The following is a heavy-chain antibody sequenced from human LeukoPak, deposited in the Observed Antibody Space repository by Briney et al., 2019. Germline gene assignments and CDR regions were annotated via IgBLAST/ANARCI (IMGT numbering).Heavy chain of an antibody. J-gene: IGHJ6*02. D-gene: IGHD3-22*01. Sequence: ALVKVSCKASGYTFTSYDINWVRQATGQGLEWMGWMNPNSGNTGYAQKFQGRVTITRNTSISPAYMELSSLRSEDTAVYYCARGWNTMIVVVISSYYYGMDVWGQGTTVTVSS. CDR1: GYTFTSYD. V-gene: IGHV1-8*01. CDR3: ARGWNTMIVVVISSYYYGMDV. CDR2: MNPNSGNT.